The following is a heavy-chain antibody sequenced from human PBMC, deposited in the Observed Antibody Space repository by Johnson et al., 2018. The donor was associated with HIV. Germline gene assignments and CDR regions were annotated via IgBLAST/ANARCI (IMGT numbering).Heavy chain of an antibody. J-gene: IGHJ3*02. D-gene: IGHD4-11*01. CDR3: AKETRDSRSAFDI. CDR1: GFTFSNYG. Sequence: QVQLVESGGGVVPPGRSLRLSCVASGFTFSNYGMHWVRQAPGKGLEWVTFIQFDGSHKYSADFVKGRFTISRDTSKKSVFLQMNSLRPEDTAVYYCAKETRDSRSAFDIWGQGTLVTVSS. CDR2: IQFDGSHK. V-gene: IGHV3-30*02.